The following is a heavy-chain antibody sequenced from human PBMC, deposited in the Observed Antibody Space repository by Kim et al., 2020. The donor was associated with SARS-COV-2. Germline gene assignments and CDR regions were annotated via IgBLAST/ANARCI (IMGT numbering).Heavy chain of an antibody. D-gene: IGHD3-10*01. J-gene: IGHJ1*01. V-gene: IGHV3-20*03. CDR3: ARDPGSGTYQYFQH. Sequence: ADSVKGRFTIARDNAKNSLYLQMNSLRAEDTAFYYCARDPGSGTYQYFQHWGQGTLVTVSS.